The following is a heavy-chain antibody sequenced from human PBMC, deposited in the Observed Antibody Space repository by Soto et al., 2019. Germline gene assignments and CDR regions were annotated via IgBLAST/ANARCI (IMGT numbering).Heavy chain of an antibody. D-gene: IGHD3-22*01. Sequence: SETLSLTCTVSGGSISSSSYYWGWIRQPPGKGLEWIGYIYYSGSTYYNPSLKSRVTISVDTSKNQFSLKLSSVTAADTAVYYCARGTYYYDSSGAPNWFDPWGQGTLVTVSS. V-gene: IGHV4-39*07. CDR1: GGSISSSSYY. CDR3: ARGTYYYDSSGAPNWFDP. CDR2: IYYSGST. J-gene: IGHJ5*02.